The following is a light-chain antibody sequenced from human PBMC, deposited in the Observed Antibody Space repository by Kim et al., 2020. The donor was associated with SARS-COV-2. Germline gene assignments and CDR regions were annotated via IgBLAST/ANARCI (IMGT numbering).Light chain of an antibody. CDR3: CSYAGSYTLVV. J-gene: IGLJ2*01. CDR2: DVS. V-gene: IGLV2-11*01. CDR1: SCDVGGYNY. Sequence: QSVTISCTGTSCDVGGYNYVSWYQQHPGKAPKLMIYDVSKRPSGVPDRFSGSKSGNTASLTVSGLQAEDEADYYCCSYAGSYTLVVFGGGTQLTVL.